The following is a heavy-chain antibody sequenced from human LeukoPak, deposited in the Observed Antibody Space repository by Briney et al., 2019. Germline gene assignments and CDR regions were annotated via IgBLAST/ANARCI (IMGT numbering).Heavy chain of an antibody. D-gene: IGHD4-17*01. J-gene: IGHJ4*02. Sequence: GRSLRLSCAASGFTFSSYAMHWVRQAPGKGLEWVAVISYDGSNKYYADSVKGRFTISRDNSKNTLYLQMNSLRAEDTAVYYCARDSTGYGDYPPTDYWGQGTLVTVSS. CDR3: ARDSTGYGDYPPTDY. CDR2: ISYDGSNK. V-gene: IGHV3-30-3*01. CDR1: GFTFSSYA.